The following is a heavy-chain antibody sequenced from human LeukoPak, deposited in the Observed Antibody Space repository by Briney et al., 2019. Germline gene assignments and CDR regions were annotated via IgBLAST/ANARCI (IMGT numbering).Heavy chain of an antibody. CDR2: ISGSGGST. CDR1: GFTFSSYA. Sequence: GGSLRLSCAASGFTFSSYAMSWVRQAPGKGLEWVSAISGSGGSTYYADSGKGRFTISRDNSKNTLYMQMNRLRAEDTAVYYCAKIVGTMIVVVIGPADYWGQGTLVTVSS. CDR3: AKIVGTMIVVVIGPADY. D-gene: IGHD3-22*01. J-gene: IGHJ4*02. V-gene: IGHV3-23*01.